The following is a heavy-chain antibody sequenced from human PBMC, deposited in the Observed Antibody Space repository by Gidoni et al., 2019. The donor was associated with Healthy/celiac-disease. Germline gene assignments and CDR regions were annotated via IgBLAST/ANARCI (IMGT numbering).Heavy chain of an antibody. D-gene: IGHD6-19*01. CDR2: INHSGST. J-gene: IGHJ4*02. V-gene: IGHV4-34*01. CDR1: GGSFSGYY. CDR3: ARGRVAGTLPNCFDY. Sequence: QVQLQQWRAGLLKPSETLSLTCAVYGGSFSGYYWSWIRQPPGKGLEWIGEINHSGSTNYNPSLKSRVTISVDTSKNQFSLKLSSVTAADTAVYYCARGRVAGTLPNCFDYWGQGTLVTVSS.